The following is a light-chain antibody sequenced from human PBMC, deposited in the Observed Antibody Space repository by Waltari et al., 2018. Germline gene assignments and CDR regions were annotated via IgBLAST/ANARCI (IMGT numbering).Light chain of an antibody. J-gene: IGKJ1*01. CDR2: KAS. CDR1: QSISNW. CDR3: QQYNSYSGT. V-gene: IGKV1-5*03. Sequence: DIQMTQSPSTLSASVGDRVTITCRASQSISNWLAWYPQKPGKAPKLLIYKASSLESGVPSRFSGRGSGTEFTLTISSLQPDDFASYYCQQYNSYSGTFGLGTKVEIK.